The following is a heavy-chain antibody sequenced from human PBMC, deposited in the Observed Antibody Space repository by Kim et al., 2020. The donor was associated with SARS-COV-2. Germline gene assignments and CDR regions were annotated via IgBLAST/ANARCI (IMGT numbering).Heavy chain of an antibody. CDR2: IYYSGST. D-gene: IGHD3-10*01. Sequence: SETLSLTCTVSGGSISSGGYYWSWIRQHPGKGLEWIGYIYYSGSTYYNPSLKSRVTISVDTSKNQFSLKLSSVTAADTAVYYCARVSQPMVQGRLIDYWGQGTLVTVSS. V-gene: IGHV4-31*03. CDR1: GGSISSGGYY. CDR3: ARVSQPMVQGRLIDY. J-gene: IGHJ4*02.